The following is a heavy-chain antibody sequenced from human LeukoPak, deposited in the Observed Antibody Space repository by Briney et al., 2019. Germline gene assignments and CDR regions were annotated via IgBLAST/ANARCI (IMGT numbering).Heavy chain of an antibody. CDR1: GGSISSYY. Sequence: SETLSLTCTVSGGSISSYYWSWIRQPAGKGLEWIGRIYTSGSTNYNPSLKSRVTMSVDTSKNQFSLKLSSVTAVDTAVYYCARSAGLRFLEWLPEGWFDPWGQGTLVTVSS. CDR2: IYTSGST. J-gene: IGHJ5*02. CDR3: ARSAGLRFLEWLPEGWFDP. V-gene: IGHV4-4*07. D-gene: IGHD3-3*01.